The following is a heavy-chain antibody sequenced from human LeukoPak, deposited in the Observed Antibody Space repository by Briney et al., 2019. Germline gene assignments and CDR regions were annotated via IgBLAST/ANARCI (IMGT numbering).Heavy chain of an antibody. Sequence: GGSLRLSCAASGFTFSSDSMNWVRQAPGKGLEWVSYISSSSSTIYYADSVKGRVTISRDNAKNSLYLKMNSLRAEDTAVYYCASGSYYHYYYYMDVWGKGTTVTVSS. CDR1: GFTFSSDS. CDR2: ISSSSSTI. CDR3: ASGSYYHYYYYMDV. J-gene: IGHJ6*03. D-gene: IGHD1-26*01. V-gene: IGHV3-48*01.